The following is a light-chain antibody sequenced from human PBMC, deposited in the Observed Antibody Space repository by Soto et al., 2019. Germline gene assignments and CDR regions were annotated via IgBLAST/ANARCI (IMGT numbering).Light chain of an antibody. CDR3: PQYYTYPLT. V-gene: IGKV1-8*01. CDR2: DVS. CDR1: QGISSY. Sequence: ALRMTQSPSSFSASTGDRVTITCRASQGISSYLAWYPQKPGKAPKLLVYDVSTLQYGVPSRFSGSGSWTDFTLNISCLQSEDFATYFCPQYYTYPLTFGQGTKLEIK. J-gene: IGKJ2*01.